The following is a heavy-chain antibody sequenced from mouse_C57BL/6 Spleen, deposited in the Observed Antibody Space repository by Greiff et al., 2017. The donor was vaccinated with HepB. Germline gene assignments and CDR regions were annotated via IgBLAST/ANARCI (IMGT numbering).Heavy chain of an antibody. V-gene: IGHV5-12*01. D-gene: IGHD1-1*01. J-gene: IGHJ2*01. Sequence: EVKVVESGGGLVQPGGSLKLSCAASGFTFSDYYMYWVRQTPEKRLEWVAYISNGGGSTYYPDTVKGRFTISRDNAKNTLYLQMSRLKSEDTAMYYCARRDITTGYFDYWGQGTTLTVSS. CDR1: GFTFSDYY. CDR2: ISNGGGST. CDR3: ARRDITTGYFDY.